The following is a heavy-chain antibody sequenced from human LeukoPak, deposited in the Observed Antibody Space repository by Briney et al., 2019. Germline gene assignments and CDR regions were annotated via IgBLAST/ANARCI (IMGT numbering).Heavy chain of an antibody. D-gene: IGHD1-26*01. CDR1: GYSFTSYC. J-gene: IGHJ4*02. CDR2: IRAYNGNT. V-gene: IGHV1-18*01. Sequence: GAAVKLSCKASGYSFTSYCISWVRQAPGQGQEWMGWIRAYNGNTNYAQKLQGSVTMTTDPSTSTAYMELRSLRSDDTAVYYCARPMDMGAGYYFDYWGQGTLVTVS. CDR3: ARPMDMGAGYYFDY.